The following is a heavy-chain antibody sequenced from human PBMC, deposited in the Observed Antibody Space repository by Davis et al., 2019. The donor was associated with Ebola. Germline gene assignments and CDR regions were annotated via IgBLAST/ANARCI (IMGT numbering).Heavy chain of an antibody. J-gene: IGHJ4*02. Sequence: PGGSLRLSCAVYGGSFSGYYWTWIRQPPGKGLEWIGYIEHHGRTEYIPSLNNRVTISLDTSKYQFSLKLSSVTAADTAVYYCARGVYGAYFDSWGQGALVTVSS. CDR3: ARGVYGAYFDS. V-gene: IGHV4-34*11. CDR2: IEHHGRT. CDR1: GGSFSGYY. D-gene: IGHD4-17*01.